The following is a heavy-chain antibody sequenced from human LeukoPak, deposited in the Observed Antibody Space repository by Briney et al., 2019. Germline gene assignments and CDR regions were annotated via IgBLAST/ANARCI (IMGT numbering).Heavy chain of an antibody. CDR2: INTNRGGT. Sequence: ASVTVSFKCSGYTFIEYYMHWVRQARGQGGEGMGWINTNRGGTNYAQKFQHRVTMTRDTSISTAYMELSSLRSDDTAVYYCARDFGDTMLRGALYYFDYWGQGTLVTVSS. J-gene: IGHJ4*02. D-gene: IGHD3-10*01. V-gene: IGHV1-2*02. CDR1: GYTFIEYY. CDR3: ARDFGDTMLRGALYYFDY.